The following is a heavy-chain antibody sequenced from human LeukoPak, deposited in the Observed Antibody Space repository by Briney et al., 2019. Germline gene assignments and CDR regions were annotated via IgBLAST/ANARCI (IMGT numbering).Heavy chain of an antibody. V-gene: IGHV4-34*01. D-gene: IGHD6-13*01. Sequence: SETLSLTCAVYGGSFSGYYWSWIRQPPGKGLEWIGEINHSGSTNYNPSLKSRVTISVDTSKNQFSLKLSSVTAADTAVYYCARHYGYSSSWYATAFDYWGQGTLVTVSS. CDR1: GGSFSGYY. CDR2: INHSGST. CDR3: ARHYGYSSSWYATAFDY. J-gene: IGHJ4*02.